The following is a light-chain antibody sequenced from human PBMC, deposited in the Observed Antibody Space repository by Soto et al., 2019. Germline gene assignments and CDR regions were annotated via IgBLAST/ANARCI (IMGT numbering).Light chain of an antibody. V-gene: IGKV3-20*01. CDR1: QSVSSNY. CDR2: DTS. CDR3: QPYASPWT. J-gene: IGKJ1*01. Sequence: EIVLTQSPGTLSLSPGERATLSCRASQSVSSNYLAWYQQKPGKAPRLLIYDTSSRATDIPDRFSGSGSGTDFTLTIRRLEPEDSAVYYCQPYASPWTLGQGTKVEIK.